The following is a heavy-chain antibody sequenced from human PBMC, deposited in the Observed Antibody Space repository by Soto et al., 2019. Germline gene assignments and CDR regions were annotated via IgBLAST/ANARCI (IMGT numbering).Heavy chain of an antibody. Sequence: GRWRRRSWSPAARTVTSNYMRCVRPAPEKGQQRGLVTYSARSTYYANSVKGRFTISRDISTNIVYLQMSSLTDEDTAVYYCARAGEPEYSSAIYFDNWGQGALVTVSS. CDR2: TYSARST. CDR1: ARTVTSNY. V-gene: IGHV3-53*01. J-gene: IGHJ4*02. D-gene: IGHD5-18*01. CDR3: ARAGEPEYSSAIYFDN.